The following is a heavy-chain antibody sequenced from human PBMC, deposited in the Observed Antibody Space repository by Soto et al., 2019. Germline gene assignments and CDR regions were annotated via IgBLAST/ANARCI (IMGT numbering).Heavy chain of an antibody. CDR2: ISWNSGSI. V-gene: IGHV3-9*01. CDR1: GFTFDDYA. CDR3: AAIAVAGTFSLGY. D-gene: IGHD6-19*01. Sequence: EVQLVESGGGLVQPGRSLRLSCAASGFTFDDYAMNWVRQAPGKGLEWVSGISWNSGSIGYADSVKGRFTISRDNAKNSLYLQMHSLRPEDTALYYCAAIAVAGTFSLGYWGQGTLVTVSS. J-gene: IGHJ4*02.